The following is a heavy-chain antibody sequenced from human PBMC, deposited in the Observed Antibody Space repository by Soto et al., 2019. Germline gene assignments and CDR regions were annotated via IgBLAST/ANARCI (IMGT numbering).Heavy chain of an antibody. CDR2: IYYSGST. Sequence: SETLSLTCTVSGGSISSYYWSWIRQPPGKGLEWIGYIYYSGSTNYNPSLKSRVTISVDTSKNQFSLKLSSVTAADTAVYYCARVGVRPRNWFDPWGQGTLVTVSS. CDR3: ARVGVRPRNWFDP. D-gene: IGHD1-26*01. V-gene: IGHV4-59*01. CDR1: GGSISSYY. J-gene: IGHJ5*02.